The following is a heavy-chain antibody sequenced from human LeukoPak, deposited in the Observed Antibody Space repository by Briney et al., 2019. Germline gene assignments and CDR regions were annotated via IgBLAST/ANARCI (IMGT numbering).Heavy chain of an antibody. V-gene: IGHV3-23*01. CDR3: AKEKMGGPFWSFDL. J-gene: IGHJ2*01. Sequence: PGGSLRLSCVASGFSFSDNDMSWVRQAPGKGLEWVSGISSGGGSTYYADPMKGRFTISRDSSQSTLYLQMNNLRGDDTAVYYCAKEKMGGPFWSFDLWGRGTLVTVSS. CDR1: GFSFSDND. D-gene: IGHD3-16*01. CDR2: ISSGGGST.